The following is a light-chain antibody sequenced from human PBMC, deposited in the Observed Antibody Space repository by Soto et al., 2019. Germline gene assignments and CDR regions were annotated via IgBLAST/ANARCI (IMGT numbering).Light chain of an antibody. V-gene: IGKV1-27*01. CDR1: QGITDF. CDR3: HKYNSAPFA. Sequence: DIQMTQSPSSLSASIGDRVTITCRASQGITDFLAWYQQKPGKVPKLLIYAASTLQSGVPSRFSGSGSGTVFTLTISSLQPEDVATYYCHKYNSAPFAFGPGTKVDIK. J-gene: IGKJ3*01. CDR2: AAS.